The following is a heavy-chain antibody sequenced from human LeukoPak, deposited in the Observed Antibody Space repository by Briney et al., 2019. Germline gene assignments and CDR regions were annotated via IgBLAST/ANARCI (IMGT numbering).Heavy chain of an antibody. CDR1: GFTFSSSA. V-gene: IGHV3-30*04. CDR3: ATEGYSSSWYGPNPGYFQD. CDR2: ISYDGSNK. D-gene: IGHD6-13*01. J-gene: IGHJ1*01. Sequence: GRPLRLSCAASGFTFSSSAMHWVRQAPGEGLEWVAVISYDGSNKYYADSVKDRFTISRDNSKNTLYLQMNSLRAEDTAVYYCATEGYSSSWYGPNPGYFQDWGQGTLVTVSS.